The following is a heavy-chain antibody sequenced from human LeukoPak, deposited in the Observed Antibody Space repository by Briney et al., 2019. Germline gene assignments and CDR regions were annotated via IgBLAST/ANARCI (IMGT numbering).Heavy chain of an antibody. J-gene: IGHJ4*02. Sequence: GGSLTLSCAASGFSFSGHWMNWVRHPPGEGREWLAYIKTDGSDKYYVDSVKGRFTISRDHAKRTVSVQMDNLRAKHTAIYNCAYRNNIEYWGQGALATVSS. CDR2: IKTDGSDK. V-gene: IGHV3-7*05. D-gene: IGHD6-6*01. CDR3: AYRNNIEY. CDR1: GFSFSGHW.